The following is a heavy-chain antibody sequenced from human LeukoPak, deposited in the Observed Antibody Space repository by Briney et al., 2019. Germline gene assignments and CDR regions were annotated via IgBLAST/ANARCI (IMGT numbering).Heavy chain of an antibody. CDR2: IYSGGST. CDR3: ARDLAALIAAALGP. Sequence: GGSLRLSCAASGFTVSSKYMSWVRQAPGKGLEWVSVIYSGGSTYYADSVKGRFTISRDNSKNTVYLQMNSLRAEDTAVYYCARDLAALIAAALGPWGQGTLVTVSS. V-gene: IGHV3-66*01. CDR1: GFTVSSKY. D-gene: IGHD6-13*01. J-gene: IGHJ5*02.